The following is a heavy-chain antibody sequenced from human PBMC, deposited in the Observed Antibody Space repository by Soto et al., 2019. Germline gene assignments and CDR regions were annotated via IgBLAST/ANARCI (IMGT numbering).Heavy chain of an antibody. CDR1: GYTFTSYD. D-gene: IGHD3-10*01. CDR3: ARGLYYYGSGTHDAFDI. CDR2: MNPNSGNT. J-gene: IGHJ3*02. V-gene: IGHV1-8*01. Sequence: QVQLVQSGAEVKKPGASVKVSCKASGYTFTSYDINWVRQATGQGLVWMGWMNPNSGNTGYAQKFQGRVNMTRNTSISTAYMELSSLRSEDTAVYYCARGLYYYGSGTHDAFDIWGQGTMVTVSS.